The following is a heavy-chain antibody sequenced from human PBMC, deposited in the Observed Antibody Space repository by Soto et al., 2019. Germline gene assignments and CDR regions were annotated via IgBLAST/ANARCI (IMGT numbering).Heavy chain of an antibody. Sequence: QVQLQESGPGLVKPSQTLSLTCTVSGGSISSGGYYWSWIRQHPGKGLEWIGYIYYSGSTYYNPSLKSRVXTXVNXSKTQFSLKLSSVPAADTAVYYCARGPGTMAKIDYWGQGTLVTVSS. J-gene: IGHJ4*02. CDR1: GGSISSGGYY. V-gene: IGHV4-31*03. D-gene: IGHD3-10*01. CDR2: IYYSGST. CDR3: ARGPGTMAKIDY.